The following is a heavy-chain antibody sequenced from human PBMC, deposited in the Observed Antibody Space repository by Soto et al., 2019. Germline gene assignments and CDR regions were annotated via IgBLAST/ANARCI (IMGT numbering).Heavy chain of an antibody. CDR2: ISGSGGST. CDR3: ACSTVTTSTWYYYYGMDV. CDR1: GFTFSSYA. V-gene: IGHV3-23*01. J-gene: IGHJ6*02. D-gene: IGHD4-17*01. Sequence: GGSLRLSCAASGFTFSSYAMSWVRQAPGKGLEWVSAISGSGGSTYYADSVKGRFTISRDNSKNTLYLQMNSLRAEDTAVYYCACSTVTTSTWYYYYGMDVWGQGTTVTVSS.